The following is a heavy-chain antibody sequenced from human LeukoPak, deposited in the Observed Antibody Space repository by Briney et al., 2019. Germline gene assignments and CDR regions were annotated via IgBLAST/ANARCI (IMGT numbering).Heavy chain of an antibody. J-gene: IGHJ4*02. CDR1: GFTFSSNS. Sequence: GGSLRLSCAASGFTFSSNSMNWIRQAPGKGLEWVSSISSSSTYIYYADSVKGRFTISRDNSKNMLYLQMNSLRAEDTAVYYCAKGHELIVVVPDASDYWGQGTLVTVSS. V-gene: IGHV3-21*04. CDR3: AKGHELIVVVPDASDY. CDR2: ISSSSTYI. D-gene: IGHD2-2*01.